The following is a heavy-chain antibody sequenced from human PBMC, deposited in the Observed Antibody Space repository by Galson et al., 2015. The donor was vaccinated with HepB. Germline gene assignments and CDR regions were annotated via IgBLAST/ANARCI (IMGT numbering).Heavy chain of an antibody. CDR1: GFIFSGST. CDR2: ISSNASNYAT. J-gene: IGHJ4*02. V-gene: IGHV3-73*01. Sequence: SLRLSCAASGFIFSGSTIHGVRQTSGEGQEWVGRISSNASNYATAYAASLKGSLTISSDESKYTADLQMKSLKTEDTALYYCTRLGDLSGYSCSWGQGTLVTVSS. CDR3: TRLGDLSGYSCS. D-gene: IGHD6-13*01.